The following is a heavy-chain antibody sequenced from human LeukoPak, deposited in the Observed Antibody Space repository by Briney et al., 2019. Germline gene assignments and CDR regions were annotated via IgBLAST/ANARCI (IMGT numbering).Heavy chain of an antibody. CDR1: GFTFSSYA. CDR2: IYSGGST. Sequence: PGGSPRLSCAASGFTFSSYAVSWVRQAPGKGLEWVSVIYSGGSTYSADSVKGRFTISRDNSKNTLFLQMNSLRAEDTAVYYCAREGPGRPIDYWGQGTLVTVSS. D-gene: IGHD1-26*01. CDR3: AREGPGRPIDY. J-gene: IGHJ4*02. V-gene: IGHV3-66*01.